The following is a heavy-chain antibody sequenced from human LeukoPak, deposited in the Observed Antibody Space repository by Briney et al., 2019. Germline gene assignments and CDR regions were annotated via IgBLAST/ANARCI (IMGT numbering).Heavy chain of an antibody. CDR2: IIPILGIA. D-gene: IGHD5-12*01. J-gene: IGHJ4*02. V-gene: IGHV1-69*04. CDR1: GGTFSSYA. Sequence: VASVKVSCKASGGTFSSYAISWVRQAPGQGLEWMGRIIPILGIANYAQKFQGRVTITADKSTSTAYMELSSLRSEDTAVYYCARDPRSDYELDYWGQGTLVTVSS. CDR3: ARDPRSDYELDY.